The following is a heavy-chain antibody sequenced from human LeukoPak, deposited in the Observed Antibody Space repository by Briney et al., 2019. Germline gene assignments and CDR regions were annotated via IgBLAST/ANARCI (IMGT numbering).Heavy chain of an antibody. V-gene: IGHV3-66*02. CDR2: IYSGGST. CDR3: ARGQNYDF. Sequence: GGSLRLSCAASGLTFSSYWMCWVRQAPGKGLEWVSVIYSGGSTYYADSVKGRFTISRDNSKNTLYLQMNSLRAEDTAVYYCARGQNYDFWGQGTLVTVSS. J-gene: IGHJ4*02. CDR1: GLTFSSYW. D-gene: IGHD3-3*01.